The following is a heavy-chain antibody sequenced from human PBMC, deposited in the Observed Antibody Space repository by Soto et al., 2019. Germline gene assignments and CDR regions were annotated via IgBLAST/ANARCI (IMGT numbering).Heavy chain of an antibody. CDR3: ARVVLLWFGELNDAFDI. J-gene: IGHJ3*02. CDR1: GFTFSSYS. V-gene: IGHV3-21*01. Sequence: GGSLRLSCAASGFTFSSYSMNWVRQAPGKGLEWVSSISSSSSYIYYAGSVKCRFAISSDNAKNSLYLQMNSLRAEDTAVYYCARVVLLWFGELNDAFDIWGQGTMVTVSS. D-gene: IGHD3-10*01. CDR2: ISSSSSYI.